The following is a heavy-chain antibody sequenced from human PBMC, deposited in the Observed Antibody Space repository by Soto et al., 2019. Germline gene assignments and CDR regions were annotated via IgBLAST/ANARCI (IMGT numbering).Heavy chain of an antibody. CDR1: GGTFSSYT. CDR2: IIPIMNIT. CDR3: SSQSLIPRPLPVYSFDY. D-gene: IGHD6-6*01. J-gene: IGHJ4*02. Sequence: QVQQVRSGAEVKKPGSSVKVPCKASGGTFSSYTISWVRQAPGQGLEWMARIIPIMNITNCAQKFQDRVTLTADTSTNTAYMELLSLTSEDPSVYYCSSQSLIPRPLPVYSFDYWGQGVLVSVSS. V-gene: IGHV1-69*02.